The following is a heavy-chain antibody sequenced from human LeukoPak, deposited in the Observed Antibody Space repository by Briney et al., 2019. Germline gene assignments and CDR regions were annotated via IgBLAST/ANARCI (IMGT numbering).Heavy chain of an antibody. Sequence: GRSLRLSCAASGFTFSSYAMSWVRQAPGKGLEWVSAISGSGGSTYYADSVKGRFTISRDNSKNTLYLQMNSLRAEDTAVYYCAKNDDILTGYYIDAFDIWGQGTMVTVSS. V-gene: IGHV3-23*01. D-gene: IGHD3-9*01. CDR3: AKNDDILTGYYIDAFDI. CDR1: GFTFSSYA. CDR2: ISGSGGST. J-gene: IGHJ3*02.